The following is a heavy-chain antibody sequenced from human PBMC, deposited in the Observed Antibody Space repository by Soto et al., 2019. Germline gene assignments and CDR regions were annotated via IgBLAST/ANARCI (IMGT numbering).Heavy chain of an antibody. D-gene: IGHD2-8*02. CDR3: ARDKITGLFDY. Sequence: QVQLQQWGAGLLKPSETLSLTCAVYGGSFSGYYWTWIRQPPGTGLEWVGEINHSGSTNYNPSLKRRVTRSVDTSNNQFSLKLTSVTAADTAVYYCARDKITGLFDYWGQGTLVNVAS. J-gene: IGHJ4*02. CDR1: GGSFSGYY. CDR2: INHSGST. V-gene: IGHV4-34*01.